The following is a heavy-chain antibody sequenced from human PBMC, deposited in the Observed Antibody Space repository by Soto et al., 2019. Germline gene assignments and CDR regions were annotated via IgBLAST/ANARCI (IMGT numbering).Heavy chain of an antibody. D-gene: IGHD4-17*01. J-gene: IGHJ6*02. CDR3: ARGLAMTTVKRGYYYYGMDV. CDR2: ISAYNGNT. CDR1: GYTFTSYG. V-gene: IGHV1-18*04. Sequence: ASVKVSCKASGYTFTSYGISWVRQAPGQGLEWMGWISAYNGNTNYAQKLQGRDTMTTDTSTSTAYKELRSLRSDDTAVYYCARGLAMTTVKRGYYYYGMDVWGQGTTVTVSS.